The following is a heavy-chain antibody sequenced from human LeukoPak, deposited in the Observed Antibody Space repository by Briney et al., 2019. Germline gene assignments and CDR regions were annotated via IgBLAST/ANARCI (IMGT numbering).Heavy chain of an antibody. V-gene: IGHV1-8*03. CDR3: ANLYGLYDILTGYSAGDAFDI. Sequence: ASVKVSCKASGYTFTSYDINWVRQATGQGLEWMGWMNPNSGNTGYAQKFQGRVTITRNTSISTAYMELSSLRAEDTAVYHCANLYGLYDILTGYSAGDAFDIWGQGTMVTVSS. J-gene: IGHJ3*02. CDR2: MNPNSGNT. D-gene: IGHD3-9*01. CDR1: GYTFTSYD.